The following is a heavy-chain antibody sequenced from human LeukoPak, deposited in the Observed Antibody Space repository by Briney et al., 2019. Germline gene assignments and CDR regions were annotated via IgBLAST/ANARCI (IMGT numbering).Heavy chain of an antibody. V-gene: IGHV1-69*04. D-gene: IGHD3-22*01. J-gene: IGHJ4*02. CDR2: IIPILGIA. CDR3: ARDRDYDSSGYPPPFDY. CDR1: GGTFSSYA. Sequence: SVKVSCKASGGTFSSYAISGLRQAPGQELEWMGRIIPILGIANYAQKFQGRVTITADKSTSTAYMELSSLRSEDTAVYYCARDRDYDSSGYPPPFDYWGQGTLVTVSS.